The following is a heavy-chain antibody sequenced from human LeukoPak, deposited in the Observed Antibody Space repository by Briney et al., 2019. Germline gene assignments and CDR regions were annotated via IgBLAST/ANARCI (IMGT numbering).Heavy chain of an antibody. J-gene: IGHJ6*03. V-gene: IGHV3-23*01. D-gene: IGHD1-14*01. CDR2: ISGSGGST. CDR3: AKDRVAEYYMDV. Sequence: GRSQRLSCTTSGITFSDAWMSWVRQAPGKGLEWVSAISGSGGSTYYADSVKGRFTISRDNSKNTLYLQMNSLRAEDTAVYYCAKDRVAEYYMDVWGKGTTVTVSS. CDR1: GITFSDA.